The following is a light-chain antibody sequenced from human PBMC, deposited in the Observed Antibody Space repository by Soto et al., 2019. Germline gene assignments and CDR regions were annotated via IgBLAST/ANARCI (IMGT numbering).Light chain of an antibody. CDR1: QCMSTD. CDR2: AAA. CDR3: QNYNSVPFT. J-gene: IGKJ3*01. Sequence: DIHMTQSPSSLSASVGDRVTITCRASQCMSTDLACYQQKPGKVPNLLIYAAATLQSGVPSRFSASGSGTSFTLTISSLQPEDVETYYCQNYNSVPFTFAPGTKVEIK. V-gene: IGKV1-27*01.